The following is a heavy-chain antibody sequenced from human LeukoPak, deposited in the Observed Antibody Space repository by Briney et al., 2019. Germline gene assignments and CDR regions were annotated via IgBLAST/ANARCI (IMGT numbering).Heavy chain of an antibody. CDR1: GGSFSGDY. Sequence: PSETLSLTCAVYGGSFSGDYWTWIRQPPGKGLEWIGEINHSGGTNYSPSLKSRVTISVDTSKNQFSLKLSSVTAADTAVYYCARGHPLLDYWGQGTLVTVSS. J-gene: IGHJ4*02. V-gene: IGHV4-34*01. CDR3: ARGHPLLDY. CDR2: INHSGGT. D-gene: IGHD2-21*02.